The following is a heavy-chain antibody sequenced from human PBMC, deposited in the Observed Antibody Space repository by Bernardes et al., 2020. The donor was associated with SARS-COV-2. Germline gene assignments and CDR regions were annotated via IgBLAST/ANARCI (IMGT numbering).Heavy chain of an antibody. CDR3: ARGQSNGRTAWFDP. CDR2: IYYSGRT. CDR1: GASISGYY. V-gene: IGHV4-59*01. J-gene: IGHJ5*02. D-gene: IGHD1-26*01. Sequence: SETLSLTCSVSGASISGYYWTWIRQPPGKGLEWLGHIYYSGRTNCGSTAYSPSLQSRLTISVDSSKNLFSLRLTSVIAADTALYYFARGQSNGRTAWFDPWGRGTTVTVSS.